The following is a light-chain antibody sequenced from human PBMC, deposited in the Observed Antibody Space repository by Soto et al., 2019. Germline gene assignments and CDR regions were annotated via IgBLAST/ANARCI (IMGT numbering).Light chain of an antibody. CDR3: QQRSNWPPT. J-gene: IGKJ4*01. Sequence: EIVLTQSQATLSLSPGERATLSCRARQSVSSYLAWYQQKPGQAPRLLIYDASNRATGIPARFSGSGSGTDFTLTISSLEPEDFAVYYCQQRSNWPPTFGGGTKVDI. CDR1: QSVSSY. CDR2: DAS. V-gene: IGKV3-11*01.